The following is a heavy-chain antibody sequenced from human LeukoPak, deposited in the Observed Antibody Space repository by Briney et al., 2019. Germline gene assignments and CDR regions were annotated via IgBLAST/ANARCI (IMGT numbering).Heavy chain of an antibody. D-gene: IGHD3-3*01. CDR3: AKSVAIYFYSGLAV. J-gene: IGHJ6*02. V-gene: IGHV3-23*01. Sequence: GGSLRLSCVASGFTFSSYAMSWVRQTPGKGLEWVSAISGSGGSTYYADSVKGRFTISRDNSKNTLFLQMNSLRAEDTAPYYCAKSVAIYFYSGLAVWGQGTTVTVSS. CDR1: GFTFSSYA. CDR2: ISGSGGST.